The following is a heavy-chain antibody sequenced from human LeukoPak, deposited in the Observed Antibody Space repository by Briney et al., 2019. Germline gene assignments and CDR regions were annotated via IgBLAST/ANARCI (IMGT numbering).Heavy chain of an antibody. CDR3: PRAADSYCGPNCYFNYFDS. J-gene: IGHJ4*02. Sequence: ASVKVSCKASGYSFTDYYIHWVRQAPGQGLEWMGWIKPNSGDSKSAQNFQGRASMTRETAISTVYMELKRLRSDDTALYYCPRAADSYCGPNCYFNYFDSWGQGTQVIVSS. CDR1: GYSFTDYY. CDR2: IKPNSGDS. D-gene: IGHD2-21*02. V-gene: IGHV1-2*02.